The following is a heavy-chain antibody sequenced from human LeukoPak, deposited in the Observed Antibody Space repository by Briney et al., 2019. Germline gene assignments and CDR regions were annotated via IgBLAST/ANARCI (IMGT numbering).Heavy chain of an antibody. CDR3: AREVFTGSGAAFDI. Sequence: PSETLSLPCTVSDDSIRNYYWTWVRQPPGEGLGWIGFMHPSTSTKQNPSLKSRITISVDTSKNQLSLKLSSVTAADKAVYYCAREVFTGSGAAFDIWGQGTVVTVSS. CDR2: MHPSTST. V-gene: IGHV4-59*01. D-gene: IGHD3-10*01. CDR1: DDSIRNYY. J-gene: IGHJ3*02.